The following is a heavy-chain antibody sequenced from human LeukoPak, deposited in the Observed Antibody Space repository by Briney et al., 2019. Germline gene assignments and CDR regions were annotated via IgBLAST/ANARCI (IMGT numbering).Heavy chain of an antibody. V-gene: IGHV4-59*01. CDR2: IYYSGST. J-gene: IGHJ5*02. CDR3: ARGGGRFDP. Sequence: SETLSLTCTVSGGSISSYYWSWIRQPPGKGLEWIGYIYYSGSTNYNPSLKSRVTISVDTSKNQFSLKLSSVTAADTAVYYCARGGGRFDPWGQGTLVTVSS. CDR1: GGSISSYY. D-gene: IGHD3-16*01.